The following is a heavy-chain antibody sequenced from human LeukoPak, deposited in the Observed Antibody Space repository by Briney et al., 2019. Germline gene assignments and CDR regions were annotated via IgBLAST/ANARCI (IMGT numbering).Heavy chain of an antibody. CDR2: ISTDAYYK. CDR3: ARSMIPGRWYFDL. Sequence: GGSLRLSCAASGFTFSAYPFHWVRQAPGKGLEWVAAISTDAYYKYHGDSVRGRFAISRDNYMNSLYLQLNGLRAEDTAVYYCARSMIPGRWYFDLWGRGTLVTVSS. CDR1: GFTFSAYP. V-gene: IGHV3-30*09. D-gene: IGHD3-22*01. J-gene: IGHJ2*01.